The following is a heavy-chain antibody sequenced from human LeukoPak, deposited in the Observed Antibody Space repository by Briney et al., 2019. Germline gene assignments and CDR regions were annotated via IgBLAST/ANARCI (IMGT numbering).Heavy chain of an antibody. CDR3: ARDPLAGTHRGYFDY. D-gene: IGHD1-7*01. J-gene: IGHJ4*02. Sequence: GGSLRLSCAASGFTFSSSAMSWVRQAPGKGLEWVSAISGSGGSTYYADSVKGRFTISRDNSKNTLYLQMNSLRAEDTAVYYCARDPLAGTHRGYFDYWGQGTLVTVSS. V-gene: IGHV3-23*01. CDR2: ISGSGGST. CDR1: GFTFSSSA.